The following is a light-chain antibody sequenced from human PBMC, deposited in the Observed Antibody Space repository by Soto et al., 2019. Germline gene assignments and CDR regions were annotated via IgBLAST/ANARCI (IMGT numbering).Light chain of an antibody. V-gene: IGKV3-20*01. CDR3: QYYDSSRT. CDR1: QDVASTY. Sequence: IVLTQSPDNLSLSPGERATLSCRASQDVASTYLAWYQQKPGQAPRLLIYGASGRAAGVAERFSGSGSGTQFTLTISRLEPEDFAVYDCQYYDSSRTFAQGTRVEI. J-gene: IGKJ1*01. CDR2: GAS.